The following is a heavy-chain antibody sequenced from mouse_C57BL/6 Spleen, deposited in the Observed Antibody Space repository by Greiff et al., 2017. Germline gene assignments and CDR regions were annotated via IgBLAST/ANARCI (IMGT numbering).Heavy chain of an antibody. CDR3: AYSTVVAGDWYFDV. D-gene: IGHD1-1*01. J-gene: IGHJ1*03. CDR2: IDPSDSYT. V-gene: IGHV1-69*01. Sequence: VKLKQPGAELVMPGASVKLSCKASGYTFTSYWMHWVKQRPGQGLEWIGEIDPSDSYTNYNQKFKGKSTLTVDKSSSTAYMQLSSLTSEDSAVYYCAYSTVVAGDWYFDVWGTGTTVTVSS. CDR1: GYTFTSYW.